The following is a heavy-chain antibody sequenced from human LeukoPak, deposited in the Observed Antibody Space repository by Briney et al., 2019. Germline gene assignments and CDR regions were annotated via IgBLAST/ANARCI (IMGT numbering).Heavy chain of an antibody. CDR2: IYSGGST. D-gene: IGHD5-24*01. V-gene: IGHV3-66*02. J-gene: IGHJ4*02. CDR1: GFTFDNAW. Sequence: GGSLRLSCAASGFTFDNAWMNWVRQAPGKGLEWVSVIYSGGSTYYADSVKGRFTISRDSSKNTLYLQIHSLRVEDTAVYYCARAIRDASVSLRFDYWGQGTLVTVSS. CDR3: ARAIRDASVSLRFDY.